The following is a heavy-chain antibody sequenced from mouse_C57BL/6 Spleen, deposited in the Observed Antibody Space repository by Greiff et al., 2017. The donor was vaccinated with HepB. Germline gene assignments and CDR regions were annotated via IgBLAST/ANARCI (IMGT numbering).Heavy chain of an antibody. V-gene: IGHV10-1*01. Sequence: EVQVVESGGGLVQPKGSLKLSCAASGFSFNTYAMNWVRQAPGKGLEWVARIRSKSNNYATYYADSVKDRFTISRDDSESMLYLQMNNLKTEDTAMYYCVREIYYDYDGGFAYWGQGTLVTVSA. CDR1: GFSFNTYA. CDR2: IRSKSNNYAT. J-gene: IGHJ3*01. D-gene: IGHD2-4*01. CDR3: VREIYYDYDGGFAY.